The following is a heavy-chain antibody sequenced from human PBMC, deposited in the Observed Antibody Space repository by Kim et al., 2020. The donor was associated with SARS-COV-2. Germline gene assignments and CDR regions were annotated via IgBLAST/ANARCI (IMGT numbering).Heavy chain of an antibody. Sequence: GGSLRLSCAASGFTFNTYAMTWVRQAPGKGLEWVSSISSDATKTYYADSVKGRFTVSRDNFENTLYLEMNSMTPDDSAVYFCAARTRFSLNLWYPLDYWG. D-gene: IGHD2-21*01. CDR1: GFTFNTYA. V-gene: IGHV3-23*01. CDR3: AARTRFSLNLWYPLDY. J-gene: IGHJ4*01. CDR2: ISSDATKT.